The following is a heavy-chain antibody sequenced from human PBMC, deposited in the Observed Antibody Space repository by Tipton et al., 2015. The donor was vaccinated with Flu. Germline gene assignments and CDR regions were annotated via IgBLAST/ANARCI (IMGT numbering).Heavy chain of an antibody. V-gene: IGHV4-59*12. D-gene: IGHD2-2*01. CDR2: IYNNQYT. CDR3: ARDTSLGMPDYLYF. Sequence: TLSLTCTVSGGSIGSYYWNWIRQSPGKGLEWIGYIYNNQYTKYIPSPKSRVTISVDPSKKQFSLPLRSVTAAGTAVYYCARDTSLGMPDYLYFWGQGTLVT. CDR1: GGSIGSYY. J-gene: IGHJ4*02.